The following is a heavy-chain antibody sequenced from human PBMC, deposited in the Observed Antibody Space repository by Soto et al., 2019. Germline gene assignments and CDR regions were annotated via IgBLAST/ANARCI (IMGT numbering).Heavy chain of an antibody. Sequence: PSETLSLTCSVSGGSISSYYWSWIRQPPGKGLEWIGYIYYSGSTNYNPSLKSRVTISVDTSKNQFSLKLSSVTAADVAVYYCARDIAVGGPYFDYWGQGTLVTGSS. D-gene: IGHD6-19*01. CDR2: IYYSGST. CDR1: GGSISSYY. J-gene: IGHJ4*02. CDR3: ARDIAVGGPYFDY. V-gene: IGHV4-59*01.